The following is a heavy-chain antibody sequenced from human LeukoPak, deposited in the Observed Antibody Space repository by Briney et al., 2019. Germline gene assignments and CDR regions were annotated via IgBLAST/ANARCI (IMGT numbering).Heavy chain of an antibody. CDR3: ASHTATVATLAFDY. Sequence: GGSLRLSCAASGFTYRVYYMSWIRQAPGKGLEWVSYISCSGSTIYYADSVKGRFTISRDNAKNSLYLQMNCRRTEDTAVYYCASHTATVATLAFDYWGQGTLVTVSS. CDR1: GFTYRVYY. CDR2: ISCSGSTI. D-gene: IGHD4-23*01. J-gene: IGHJ4*02. V-gene: IGHV3-11*01.